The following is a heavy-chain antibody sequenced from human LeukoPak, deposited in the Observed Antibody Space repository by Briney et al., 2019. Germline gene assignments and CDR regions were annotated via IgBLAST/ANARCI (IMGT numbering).Heavy chain of an antibody. J-gene: IGHJ6*02. CDR2: VSFDGSNK. CDR3: ARMYHDFWSGPLNYFHYYGMDV. Sequence: PGGSLRLSCVASEFTFSDYSMLWVRQAPGKGLEWVAVVSFDGSNKFYADSVQGRFTSSRDNSKNTLYLQMNSLRVEDTAVYYCARMYHDFWSGPLNYFHYYGMDVWGQGTTVTVSS. D-gene: IGHD3-3*01. V-gene: IGHV3-30-3*01. CDR1: EFTFSDYS.